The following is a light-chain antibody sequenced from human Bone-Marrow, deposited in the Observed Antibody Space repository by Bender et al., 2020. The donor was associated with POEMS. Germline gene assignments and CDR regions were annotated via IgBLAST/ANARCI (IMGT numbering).Light chain of an antibody. CDR1: SGDVGAYNH. V-gene: IGLV2-14*03. J-gene: IGLJ1*01. Sequence: QSALTQPASVSGSPGQSITISCTGTSGDVGAYNHVSWYLQYPGKAPKLMIYDVSSRPSGVSGRFSGSKSGNTASLTISRLHTEDEADYYCCSYTSSYTFVFGTGTKVTVL. CDR3: CSYTSSYTFV. CDR2: DVS.